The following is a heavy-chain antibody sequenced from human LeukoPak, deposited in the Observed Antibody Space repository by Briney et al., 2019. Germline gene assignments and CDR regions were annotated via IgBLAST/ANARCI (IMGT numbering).Heavy chain of an antibody. CDR3: GKGSLAVAATPLDF. J-gene: IGHJ4*02. CDR2: ISIRGNTI. D-gene: IGHD6-19*01. CDR1: GFDFSNSF. V-gene: IGHV3-11*01. Sequence: SLRLSCTASGFDFSNSFMSWGRQAPGGGVVWILYISIRGNTIYAYYAQGRFTISSDNGKNTVYLQMNNLRVDDTAVFYCGKGSLAVAATPLDFWVQGTLVTVSS.